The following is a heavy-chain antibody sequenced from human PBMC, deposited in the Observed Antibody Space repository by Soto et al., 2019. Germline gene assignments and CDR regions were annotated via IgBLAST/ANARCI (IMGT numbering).Heavy chain of an antibody. CDR1: GFTVSSYA. V-gene: IGHV3-30*18. J-gene: IGHJ4*02. Sequence: QVRLVESGGGVVQPGRSLRLSCAASGFTVSSYAMHWVRQAPGKGRRWVAVISYEGSAKYNADSVKGRFTISSDNSKNTLNLQMNSLRADDTAVYYCAKALGELSPESYDYWGQGTLITVSS. CDR3: AKALGELSPESYDY. D-gene: IGHD3-16*02. CDR2: ISYEGSAK.